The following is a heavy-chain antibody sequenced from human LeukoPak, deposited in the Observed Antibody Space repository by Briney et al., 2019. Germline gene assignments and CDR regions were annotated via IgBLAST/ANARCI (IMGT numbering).Heavy chain of an antibody. Sequence: GGSLRLSCAASGFTFSSYAMHWVRQAPGKGLEWVAVISYDGSNNYYADSVKGRFTISRDNSKKTVYVQMNSLRAEDTAMYYCARSFYSYGYTDYWGQGTLVTVSS. V-gene: IGHV3-30-3*01. CDR1: GFTFSSYA. CDR2: ISYDGSNN. CDR3: ARSFYSYGYTDY. J-gene: IGHJ4*02. D-gene: IGHD5-18*01.